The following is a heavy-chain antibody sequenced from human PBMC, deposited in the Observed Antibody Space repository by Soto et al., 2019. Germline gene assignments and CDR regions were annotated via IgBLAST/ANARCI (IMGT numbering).Heavy chain of an antibody. CDR3: ARDNYYGSGSYSPLYYYYGMDV. V-gene: IGHV1-18*01. CDR2: ISAYNGNT. D-gene: IGHD3-10*01. CDR1: GYTFTSYG. Sequence: QVQLVQSGAEVKKPGASVKVSCKASGYTFTSYGISWVRQAPGQGLEWMGWISAYNGNTNYAQKLQGRVTMTTDTSTRTAYMELRSLRSDDTAVYYCARDNYYGSGSYSPLYYYYGMDVWGQGTTVTVSS. J-gene: IGHJ6*02.